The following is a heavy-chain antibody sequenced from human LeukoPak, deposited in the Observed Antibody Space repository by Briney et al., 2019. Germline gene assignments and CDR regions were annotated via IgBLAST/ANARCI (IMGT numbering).Heavy chain of an antibody. D-gene: IGHD3-10*01. J-gene: IGHJ4*02. CDR3: ASHGSGSSSIYLDW. CDR2: ITGSGDIM. CDR1: GFTFSSFE. Sequence: GGSLRLSCAASGFTFSSFEMNWVRQAPGKGPEWISYITGSGDIMRYADSVRGRFTISRDNAKNSLYLQISSLTAEDTAIYYCASHGSGSSSIYLDWWGQGTLVTVSS. V-gene: IGHV3-48*03.